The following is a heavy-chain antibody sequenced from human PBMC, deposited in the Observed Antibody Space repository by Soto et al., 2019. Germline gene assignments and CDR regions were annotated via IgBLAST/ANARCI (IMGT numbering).Heavy chain of an antibody. CDR2: IWYDGTNT. Sequence: QVHLVESGGGVVQPGRSLRLSCAASGFTFSGYAMHWVRQAPGKGLEWVAVIWYDGTNTYYGDSVKGRFTVSRDNSKNTLWLQMSSLTVEDTAVYYCARAGGYGYGEQTFDYWGQGTLVTVSS. V-gene: IGHV3-33*01. CDR3: ARAGGYGYGEQTFDY. D-gene: IGHD5-18*01. J-gene: IGHJ4*02. CDR1: GFTFSGYA.